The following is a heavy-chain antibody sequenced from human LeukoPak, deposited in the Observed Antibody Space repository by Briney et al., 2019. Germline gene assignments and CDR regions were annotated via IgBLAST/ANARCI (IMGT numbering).Heavy chain of an antibody. CDR3: ARPVWFGELGDYFDY. D-gene: IGHD3-10*01. Sequence: PGGSLRLSCAASGSTFSSYAMSWVRQAPGEGLEWVSAISGSGGSTYYADSVKGRFTISRDNSKNTLYLQMNSLRAEDTAVYYCARPVWFGELGDYFDYWGQGTLVTVSS. CDR1: GSTFSSYA. CDR2: ISGSGGST. V-gene: IGHV3-23*01. J-gene: IGHJ4*02.